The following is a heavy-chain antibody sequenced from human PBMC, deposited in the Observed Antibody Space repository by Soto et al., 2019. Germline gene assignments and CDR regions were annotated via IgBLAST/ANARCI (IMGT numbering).Heavy chain of an antibody. Sequence: PGGSLRLSCGASGFTFSSYWMNWVRQAPGKGLEWVANINQDGSEKYSVDSVKGRFSISRDNVKNSLYLQMNSLTAADTAVYYCVRGLSTWRNYAFDIWGQGTMVTVSS. CDR3: VRGLSTWRNYAFDI. CDR2: INQDGSEK. V-gene: IGHV3-7*03. J-gene: IGHJ3*02. D-gene: IGHD1-1*01. CDR1: GFTFSSYW.